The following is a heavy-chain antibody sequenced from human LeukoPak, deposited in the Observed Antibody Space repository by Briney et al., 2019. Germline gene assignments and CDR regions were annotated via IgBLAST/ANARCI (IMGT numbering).Heavy chain of an antibody. J-gene: IGHJ4*02. CDR2: INPNSGGT. CDR3: ARDKYYDILTGYFFY. CDR1: GYTFTRYY. Sequence: GASVKVSCKASGYTFTRYYMHWVRQAPGQGLEWMGRINPNSGGTNYAQKFQGRVTMTRDTSISIAYMELSRLRSDDTAVYYCARDKYYDILTGYFFYWGQGTLVTVSS. D-gene: IGHD3-9*01. V-gene: IGHV1-2*06.